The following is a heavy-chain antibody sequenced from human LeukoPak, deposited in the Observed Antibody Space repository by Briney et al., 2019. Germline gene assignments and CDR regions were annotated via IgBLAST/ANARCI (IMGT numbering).Heavy chain of an antibody. CDR1: GGSISSYY. CDR3: AREAVYYGSGSLDY. Sequence: SETLSLTCTVSGGSISSYYWTWNRRPAGKGLEWIGRIYASGSTNYNPSLKSRVTLALDTSKNQFSLKLSSVTAADTAVYYCAREAVYYGSGSLDYWGQGTLVTVSS. V-gene: IGHV4-4*07. CDR2: IYASGST. J-gene: IGHJ4*02. D-gene: IGHD3-10*01.